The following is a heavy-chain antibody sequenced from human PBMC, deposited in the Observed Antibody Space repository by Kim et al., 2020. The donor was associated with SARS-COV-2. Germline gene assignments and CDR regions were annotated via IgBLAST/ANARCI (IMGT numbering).Heavy chain of an antibody. CDR3: AKTGFGATEDDY. D-gene: IGHD3-10*01. V-gene: IGHV3-30*18. J-gene: IGHJ4*02. Sequence: GGSLRLSCAASGFTFSSYGMHWVRQAPGKGLEWVAVISYDGSNKYYADSVKGRFTISRDNSKNTLYLQMNSLRAEDTAVYYCAKTGFGATEDDYWGQGTLVTVSS. CDR1: GFTFSSYG. CDR2: ISYDGSNK.